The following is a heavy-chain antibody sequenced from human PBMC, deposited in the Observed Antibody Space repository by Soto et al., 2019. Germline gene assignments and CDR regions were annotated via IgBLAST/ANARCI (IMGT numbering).Heavy chain of an antibody. V-gene: IGHV3-23*01. CDR1: GFSFSDYG. D-gene: IGHD2-21*01. CDR3: AKRRLNTITSLCDY. CDR2: ISGNKMTT. Sequence: EIQLLESGGGLARPGGSLRLSRVAFGFSFSDYGMSWVRQSPQKTLEWVASISGNKMTTFYPDAVKGRFFISRDNYDNTRHLQMNSLRDDDTAIYYCAKRRLNTITSLCDYWGQGVQVTVSS. J-gene: IGHJ1*01.